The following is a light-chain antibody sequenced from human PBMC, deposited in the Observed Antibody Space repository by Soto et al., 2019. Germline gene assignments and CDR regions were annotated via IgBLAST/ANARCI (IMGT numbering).Light chain of an antibody. V-gene: IGKV3-15*01. J-gene: IGKJ1*01. Sequence: EKVITLSPSTLSVSPGGRATLSCRASQSISDTLAWYQQKPGQAPRLLIHGASTRATGFPARFSGSGSGTDFTLTISSLQSEDFAVYYCQQYNNGPWTFGQGTKV. CDR1: QSISDT. CDR2: GAS. CDR3: QQYNNGPWT.